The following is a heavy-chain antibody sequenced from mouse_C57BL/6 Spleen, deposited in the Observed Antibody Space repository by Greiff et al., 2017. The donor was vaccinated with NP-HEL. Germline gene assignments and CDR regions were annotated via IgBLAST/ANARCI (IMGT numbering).Heavy chain of an antibody. CDR2: INPSSGYT. CDR3: ARGHYYCSSYEYFDV. CDR1: GYTFTSYT. Sequence: VQLQESGAELARPGASVKMSCKASGYTFTSYTMHWVKQRPGQGLEWIGYINPSSGYTKYNQKFKDKATLTADKSSSTAYMQLSSLTSEDSAVYYCARGHYYCSSYEYFDVWGTGTTVTVSS. J-gene: IGHJ1*03. V-gene: IGHV1-4*01. D-gene: IGHD1-1*01.